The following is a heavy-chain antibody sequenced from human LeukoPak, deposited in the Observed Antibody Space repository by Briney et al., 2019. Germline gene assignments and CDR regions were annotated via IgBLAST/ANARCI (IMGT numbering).Heavy chain of an antibody. CDR3: ARGSSTVELHAFDI. Sequence: PSETLSLTCTVSGGSISSYYWSWIRQPPGKGLEWIGYIYYSGSTNYNPSLKSRVTISVDTSKNQFSLKLSSVTAADTAVYYCARGSSTVELHAFDIWGQGTMVTVSS. D-gene: IGHD4-23*01. CDR2: IYYSGST. V-gene: IGHV4-59*12. CDR1: GGSISSYY. J-gene: IGHJ3*02.